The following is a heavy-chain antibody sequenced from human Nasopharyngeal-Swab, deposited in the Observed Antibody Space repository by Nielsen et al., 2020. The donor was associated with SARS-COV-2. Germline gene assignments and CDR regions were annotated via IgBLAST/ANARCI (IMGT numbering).Heavy chain of an antibody. D-gene: IGHD2-15*01. V-gene: IGHV1-2*06. CDR1: GYTFTGYY. Sequence: ASVKVSCKASGYTFTGYYMHWVRQAPGQGLEWMGRINPNSGGTNYAQKFQGRVTMTRDTSISTAYMELSRLRSDDTAVYYCAGGGYCSGGCCYSFDAFDIWGQGTMVTVSS. CDR3: AGGGYCSGGCCYSFDAFDI. CDR2: INPNSGGT. J-gene: IGHJ3*02.